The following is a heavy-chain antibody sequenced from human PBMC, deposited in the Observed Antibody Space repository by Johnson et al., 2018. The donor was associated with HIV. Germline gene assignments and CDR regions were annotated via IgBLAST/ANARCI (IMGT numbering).Heavy chain of an antibody. D-gene: IGHD6-13*01. CDR1: GFTFSSYD. Sequence: VQLVESGGGLVQPGGSLRLSCAASGFTFSSYDMHWVRQTTGKGLESVSGIGTAGDTYYPGPVKGRFTISRENAKNSLYLQMDSLRAGDTAVYYCARDRGLPGVAEAGNAFDIWGQGTLVTVSS. CDR3: ARDRGLPGVAEAGNAFDI. CDR2: IGTAGDT. J-gene: IGHJ3*02. V-gene: IGHV3-13*01.